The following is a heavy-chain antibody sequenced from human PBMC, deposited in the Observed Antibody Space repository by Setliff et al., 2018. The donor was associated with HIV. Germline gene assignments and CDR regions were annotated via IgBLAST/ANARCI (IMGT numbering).Heavy chain of an antibody. CDR1: GGSISSDSYY. CDR3: ARSSCYYSTVFY. V-gene: IGHV4-61*02. D-gene: IGHD3-22*01. CDR2: IYTSGSS. J-gene: IGHJ4*02. Sequence: SETLSLTCNVSGGSISSDSYYWSWIRQPAGKGLEWIGRIYTSGSSNYNPSLKSRFTISVDTSKNQFSLKLSSVTAADTAVYYCARSSCYYSTVFYWGQGTRVTVSS.